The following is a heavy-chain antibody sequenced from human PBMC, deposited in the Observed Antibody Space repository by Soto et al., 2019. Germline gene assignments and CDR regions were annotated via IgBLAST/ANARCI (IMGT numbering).Heavy chain of an antibody. CDR2: ISGSGGST. Sequence: EVQLLESGGGLVQPGGSLRLSCAASGFTFSSYAMSWVRQAPGKGLEWVSAISGSGGSTYYADSVKGRFTISRDNSKNTLYLQMNSLRAEDTAVYYCAKDRRYCSGGSCYVYFDYWCQGTLVTVAS. CDR3: AKDRRYCSGGSCYVYFDY. J-gene: IGHJ4*02. V-gene: IGHV3-23*01. CDR1: GFTFSSYA. D-gene: IGHD2-15*01.